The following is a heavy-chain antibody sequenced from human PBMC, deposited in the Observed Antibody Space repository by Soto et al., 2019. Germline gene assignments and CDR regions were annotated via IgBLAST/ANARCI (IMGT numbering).Heavy chain of an antibody. CDR3: AREVHSYGSWRVRGLAWLDP. CDR2: IYYSGST. CDR1: GGPISSYY. D-gene: IGHD5-18*01. V-gene: IGHV4-59*01. Sequence: PSETLSLTCTVSGGPISSYYWTWIGQPPGKGLEGIGYIYYSGSTNYNPSLKSRVTIAVDTSKNQFSLKLSSVTAADMAVNYCAREVHSYGSWRVRGLAWLDPWCPGTLLTVSS. J-gene: IGHJ5*02.